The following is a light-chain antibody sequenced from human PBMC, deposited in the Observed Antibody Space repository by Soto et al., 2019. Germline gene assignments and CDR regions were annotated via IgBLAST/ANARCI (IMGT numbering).Light chain of an antibody. CDR2: EVS. CDR3: SSYTSSRAYV. J-gene: IGLJ1*01. Sequence: QSVLPQPASVSGSPGQSITISCTGTSSDVGGYNYVSWYQQQSGKAPKLMIHEVSNRPSGVSNRFSGSKSGNTASLTISGLQAEDEADYYCSSYTSSRAYVFXIGTKVTVL. V-gene: IGLV2-14*01. CDR1: SSDVGGYNY.